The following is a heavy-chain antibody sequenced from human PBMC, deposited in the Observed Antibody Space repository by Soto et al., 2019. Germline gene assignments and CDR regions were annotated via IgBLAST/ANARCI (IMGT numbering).Heavy chain of an antibody. Sequence: QITLKESGPTLVKPTQTLTLTCTFSGFSLSTGVGMGWIRQPPGKALECLALIYWDDDKRYSSSLKSRLTITKDTSKNQFVLIMTNMDPVDTATYYCAHKSSYGSGSFDYWGQGILVTVAS. CDR1: GFSLSTGVG. CDR3: AHKSSYGSGSFDY. V-gene: IGHV2-5*02. J-gene: IGHJ4*02. D-gene: IGHD3-10*01. CDR2: IYWDDDK.